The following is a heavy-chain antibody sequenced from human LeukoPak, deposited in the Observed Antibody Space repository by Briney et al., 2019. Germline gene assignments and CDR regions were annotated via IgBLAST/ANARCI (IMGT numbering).Heavy chain of an antibody. Sequence: GGSLRLSCAASGFTFSSYAMSWVRQAPVKGLEWVSAISGSGGSTYYADSVKGRFTISRDNSKNTLYLQMNSLRTEDTAVYYCAKDSPLSYYYGSGSYLTEWGQGTLVTVSS. CDR1: GFTFSSYA. D-gene: IGHD3-10*01. CDR2: ISGSGGST. CDR3: AKDSPLSYYYGSGSYLTE. V-gene: IGHV3-23*01. J-gene: IGHJ4*02.